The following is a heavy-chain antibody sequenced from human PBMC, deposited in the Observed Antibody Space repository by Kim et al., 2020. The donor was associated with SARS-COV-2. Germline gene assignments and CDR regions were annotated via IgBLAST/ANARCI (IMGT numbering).Heavy chain of an antibody. J-gene: IGHJ4*01. CDR1: GGSSSSYY. CDR2: IYYSGST. CDR3: ANSGYDRVGMPKPWVFDY. V-gene: IGHV4-59*13. Sequence: SETLSLTCTVSGGSSSSYYWSWIRQPPGKGLEWIGDIYYSGSTNYNPSLKSRVTISVDTSKNQFSLKLSSVTAADTAVYYCANSGYDRVGMPKPWVFDY. D-gene: IGHD5-12*01.